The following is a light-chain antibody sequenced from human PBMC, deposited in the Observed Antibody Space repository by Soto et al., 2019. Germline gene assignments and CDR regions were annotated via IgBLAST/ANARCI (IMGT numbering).Light chain of an antibody. Sequence: DIQMTQSPSSLSASVGDRVTITCRASQFISTYLNWYQEKPGKAPKLLIYGASILQSGVPSRFSGSGSGTDFTLTITSLQFEDFATYSCQQSYSGPYSFGRGTKLEIK. V-gene: IGKV1-39*01. CDR2: GAS. J-gene: IGKJ2*01. CDR1: QFISTY. CDR3: QQSYSGPYS.